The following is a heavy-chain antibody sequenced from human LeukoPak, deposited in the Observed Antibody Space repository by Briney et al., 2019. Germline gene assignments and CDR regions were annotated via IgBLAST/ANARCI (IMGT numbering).Heavy chain of an antibody. Sequence: GSLRLSCAASGFTFSSFSMNWVRQAPGKGLEWVSFISTSSSYIYYADSVKGRFTISRDNAKNSLYLQMNSLRAEDTAVYYCAREYSGSYYVSIDYWGQGTLVTVSS. V-gene: IGHV3-21*01. CDR3: AREYSGSYYVSIDY. CDR2: ISTSSSYI. J-gene: IGHJ4*02. CDR1: GFTFSSFS. D-gene: IGHD1-26*01.